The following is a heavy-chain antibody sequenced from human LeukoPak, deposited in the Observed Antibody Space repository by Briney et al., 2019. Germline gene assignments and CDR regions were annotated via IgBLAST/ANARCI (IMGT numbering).Heavy chain of an antibody. D-gene: IGHD2-2*01. J-gene: IGHJ6*03. Sequence: SETLSLTCTVSGGSISSYYWSWIRQPAGKGLEWIGRIYTSGSTNYNPSLKSRVTMSVDTSKNQFSLKLSSVTAADTAVYYCARSSVLKYQLLRWYYYMDVWGKGTTVTVSS. V-gene: IGHV4-4*07. CDR2: IYTSGST. CDR3: ARSSVLKYQLLRWYYYMDV. CDR1: GGSISSYY.